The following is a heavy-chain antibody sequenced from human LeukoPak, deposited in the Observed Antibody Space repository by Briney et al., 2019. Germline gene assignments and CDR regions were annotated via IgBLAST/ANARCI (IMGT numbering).Heavy chain of an antibody. J-gene: IGHJ4*02. V-gene: IGHV3-23*01. CDR2: ISGSGGTT. CDR1: GFTFSSHG. Sequence: GGSLRLSCAASGFTFSSHGMSWVRPAPGKGLEWVSAISGSGGTTYYADSVKGRFTISRDNSKNTLYLQMNSLRAEDTAVYYCAKSFDIAAAGAYFDYWGQGTLVTVSS. D-gene: IGHD6-13*01. CDR3: AKSFDIAAAGAYFDY.